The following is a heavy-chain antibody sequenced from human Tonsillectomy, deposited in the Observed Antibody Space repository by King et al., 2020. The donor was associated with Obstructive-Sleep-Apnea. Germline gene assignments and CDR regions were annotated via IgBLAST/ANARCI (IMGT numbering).Heavy chain of an antibody. V-gene: IGHV3-21*01. CDR3: AREWRGSGAFDI. CDR1: GFTFSSYS. D-gene: IGHD3-10*01. J-gene: IGHJ3*02. CDR2: ISSSSSYK. Sequence: VQLVESGGGLVKPGGSLRVSCAASGFTFSSYSMNWVRQGPGKGLEWVSSISSSSSYKYYADSVKGRFTISRDNAKNSLFLHMNSLRAEDTAVYYCAREWRGSGAFDIWGQGTMVTVSS.